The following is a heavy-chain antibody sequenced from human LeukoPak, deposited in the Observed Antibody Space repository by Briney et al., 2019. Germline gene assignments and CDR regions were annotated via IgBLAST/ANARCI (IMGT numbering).Heavy chain of an antibody. J-gene: IGHJ4*02. CDR3: ATMYSGSFHSYFDY. CDR2: FDPEDGET. V-gene: IGHV1-24*01. Sequence: GASVKVSCKVSGYTLTELSMHWVRQAPGKGLEWMGGFDPEDGETIYAQKFQGRVTMTEDTSTDTAYMELSSLRSEDTAVYYCATMYSGSFHSYFDYWGQGTLVTVSS. CDR1: GYTLTELS. D-gene: IGHD1-26*01.